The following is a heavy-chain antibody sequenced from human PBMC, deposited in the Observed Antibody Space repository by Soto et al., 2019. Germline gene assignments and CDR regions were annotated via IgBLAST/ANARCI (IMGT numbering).Heavy chain of an antibody. CDR3: AKNSGWFGS. V-gene: IGHV3-23*01. J-gene: IGHJ5*01. Sequence: TWVRQAPGKGLEWVSTIGGNTGNTYYADSVEGRFTISRDDSKNTVYLQMNSLRADDTAVYYCAKNSGWFGSWGQGTLVTVSS. CDR2: IGGNTGNT. D-gene: IGHD3-10*01.